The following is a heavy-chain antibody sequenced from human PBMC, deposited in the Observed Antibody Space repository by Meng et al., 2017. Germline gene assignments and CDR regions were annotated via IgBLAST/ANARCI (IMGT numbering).Heavy chain of an antibody. CDR1: GGSISSINW. Sequence: VRLQEAGPELGRPAGTLSLTCAVYGGSISSINWWSWVRQPPGKGLEWIGEIYHSGSTNYNPSLKSRVPISVDKSKNQFSLKLSSVTAADTAVYYCARGRYSSGWDRFDYWGQGTLVTVSS. V-gene: IGHV4-4*02. CDR3: ARGRYSSGWDRFDY. CDR2: IYHSGST. D-gene: IGHD6-19*01. J-gene: IGHJ4*02.